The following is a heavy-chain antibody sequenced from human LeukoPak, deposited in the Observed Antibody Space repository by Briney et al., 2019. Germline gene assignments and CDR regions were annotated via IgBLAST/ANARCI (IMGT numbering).Heavy chain of an antibody. V-gene: IGHV1-18*01. J-gene: IGHJ5*02. CDR3: AFTSHGWDWFDP. Sequence: ASVKVSCKASGYIFTNYAFSWVRQAPGQGLEWMGWVSAYNGNINYAQKFQGRVTMTTDTSTSTAYMELRSLRSDDTAVYYCAFTSHGWDWFDPWGQGTLVTVSS. CDR1: GYIFTNYA. CDR2: VSAYNGNI. D-gene: IGHD6-19*01.